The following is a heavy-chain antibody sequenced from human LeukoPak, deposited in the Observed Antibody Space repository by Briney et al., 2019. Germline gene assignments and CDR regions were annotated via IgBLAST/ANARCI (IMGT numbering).Heavy chain of an antibody. D-gene: IGHD2-21*01. CDR1: GFTFSSYS. J-gene: IGHJ4*02. CDR2: IYYSGRT. V-gene: IGHV4-59*06. Sequence: GSLRLSCAASGFTFSSYSMNWVRQAPGKGLEWIGYIYYSGRTYYNPSLKSRVTISEDTSKNQFSLKLSSVTAADTAVYYCARAYLGATFDYWGQGILVTVSS. CDR3: ARAYLGATFDY.